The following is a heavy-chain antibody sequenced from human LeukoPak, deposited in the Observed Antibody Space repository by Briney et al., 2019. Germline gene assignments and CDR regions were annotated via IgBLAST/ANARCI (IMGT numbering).Heavy chain of an antibody. V-gene: IGHV4-59*08. D-gene: IGHD1-7*01. CDR1: GGSISSYH. Sequence: SETLSLTCTVSGGSISSYHWSWIRQSPGKGLEWIGYIFYIGSTNYNPSLKSRVTISVDTSKNQFSLKLSPVTAADTAVYYCARTKEYNWNYRYYFDYWGQGTLVTVSS. J-gene: IGHJ4*02. CDR3: ARTKEYNWNYRYYFDY. CDR2: IFYIGST.